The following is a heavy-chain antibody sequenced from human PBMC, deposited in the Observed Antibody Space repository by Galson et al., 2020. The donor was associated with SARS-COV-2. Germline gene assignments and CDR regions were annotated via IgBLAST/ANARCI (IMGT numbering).Heavy chain of an antibody. CDR2: MRQDGSNE. CDR3: AREGKWSQVVYYGLDD. CDR1: GFTFGTYG. V-gene: IGHV3-33*01. D-gene: IGHD2-15*01. J-gene: IGHJ6*02. Sequence: GGSLRLSCAASGFTFGTYGMHWVRQAPGKGLEWVANMRQDGSNEYYADSVKGRFTISRDNSRNTLYLQMNSLRAEDTAVYYCAREGKWSQVVYYGLDDWGQGTTVTVSS.